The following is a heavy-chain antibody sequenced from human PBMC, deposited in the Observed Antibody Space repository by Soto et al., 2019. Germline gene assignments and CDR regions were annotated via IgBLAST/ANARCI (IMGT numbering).Heavy chain of an antibody. V-gene: IGHV1-69*13. Sequence: SVKVSCKASGGTFSSYAISWVRQAPGQGFEWMGGIIPIFGTANYAQKFQGRVTITADESTSTAYMELSSLRSEDTAVYYCARDQGYCSGGSCYTFDYWGQGTLVTVSS. CDR3: ARDQGYCSGGSCYTFDY. CDR2: IIPIFGTA. D-gene: IGHD2-15*01. J-gene: IGHJ4*02. CDR1: GGTFSSYA.